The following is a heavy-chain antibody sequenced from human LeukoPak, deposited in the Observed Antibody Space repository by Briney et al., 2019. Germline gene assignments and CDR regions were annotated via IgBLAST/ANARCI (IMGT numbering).Heavy chain of an antibody. V-gene: IGHV3-30*01. CDR2: ISYDGSNK. J-gene: IGHJ5*02. Sequence: GGSLRLSCAASGFTFSSYAMHWVRQAPGKGLEGVAVISYDGSNKYYVDSVKGRFTISTDNSKNTLYLQINSLRADDTAVYYCAREPPGGDFWSGYYLAYNCFDPWGQGTLVTVSS. CDR1: GFTFSSYA. D-gene: IGHD3-3*01. CDR3: AREPPGGDFWSGYYLAYNCFDP.